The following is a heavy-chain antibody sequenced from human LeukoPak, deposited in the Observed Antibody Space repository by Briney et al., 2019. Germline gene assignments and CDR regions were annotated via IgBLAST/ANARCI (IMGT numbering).Heavy chain of an antibody. CDR1: GYTFTSYG. D-gene: IGHD3-22*01. CDR2: ISAYNGNT. Sequence: ASVKVSCKASGYTFTSYGISWVRQAPGQGLEWMGWISAYNGNTNYAQKIQGRVTMTTDTSTSTAYMELRSLRSDDTAVYYCARVKTKYYYDSSGNAFDIWGQGTMVTVSS. V-gene: IGHV1-18*01. J-gene: IGHJ3*02. CDR3: ARVKTKYYYDSSGNAFDI.